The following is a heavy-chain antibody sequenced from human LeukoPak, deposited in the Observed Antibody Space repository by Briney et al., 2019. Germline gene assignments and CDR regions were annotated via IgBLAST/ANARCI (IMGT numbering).Heavy chain of an antibody. Sequence: ASVKVSCKASGYTFTTYGISWVRQAPGQGLEWMGWISAYNGNTNYAQKVQGRVTMTTDTSTSTAYMELRSLRSEDTAVYYCARGRGYCSSTSCYGAFDIWGQGTMVTVSS. V-gene: IGHV1-18*01. D-gene: IGHD2-2*01. J-gene: IGHJ3*02. CDR3: ARGRGYCSSTSCYGAFDI. CDR2: ISAYNGNT. CDR1: GYTFTTYG.